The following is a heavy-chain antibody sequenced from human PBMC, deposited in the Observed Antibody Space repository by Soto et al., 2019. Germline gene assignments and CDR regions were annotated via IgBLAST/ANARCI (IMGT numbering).Heavy chain of an antibody. D-gene: IGHD6-19*01. J-gene: IGHJ5*02. V-gene: IGHV6-1*01. CDR1: GDSVSSNSAA. CDR3: AREGDSYSSGWYDWFDP. CDR2: TYYRSKWYN. Sequence: PSQTLSLPCAISGDSVSSNSAAWNWIRPSPSRGLEWLGRTYYRSKWYNDYAVSVKSRITINPDTSKNQFSLQLNSVTPEDTAVYCCAREGDSYSSGWYDWFDPWGQGTLVTVSS.